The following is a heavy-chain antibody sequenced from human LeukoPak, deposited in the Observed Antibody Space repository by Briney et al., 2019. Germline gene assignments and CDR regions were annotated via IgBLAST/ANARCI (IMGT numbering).Heavy chain of an antibody. D-gene: IGHD6-19*01. J-gene: IGHJ4*02. CDR1: GFTFSNYE. V-gene: IGHV3-48*03. CDR2: ISSSSGSTI. Sequence: GGSLRLSCAASGFTFSNYEMNWVRHAPGKGLEWVSYISSSSGSTIYYADSEKGRFTISRDNAKNSLYLQMNSLRAEDTAVYYCARDSSGWYYFDYWGQGTLVTVSS. CDR3: ARDSSGWYYFDY.